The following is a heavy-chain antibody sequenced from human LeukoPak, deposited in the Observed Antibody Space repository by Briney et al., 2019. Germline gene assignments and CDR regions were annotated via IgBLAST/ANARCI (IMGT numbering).Heavy chain of an antibody. Sequence: GGSLRLSCTTFGFTFSSYWMSWVRQAPGKGLVWVSRINSDGSSTSYADSVKGRFTISRDNAKNTLYLQMNSLRAEDTAVYYCARVPRLTASTTGYEGRWGQGTLVTVSS. CDR3: ARVPRLTASTTGYEGR. CDR2: INSDGSST. CDR1: GFTFSSYW. J-gene: IGHJ4*02. V-gene: IGHV3-74*01. D-gene: IGHD2-21*02.